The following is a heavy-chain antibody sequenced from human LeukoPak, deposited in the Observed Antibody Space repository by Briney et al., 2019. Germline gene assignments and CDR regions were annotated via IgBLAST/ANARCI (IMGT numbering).Heavy chain of an antibody. D-gene: IGHD3-10*01. V-gene: IGHV3-23*01. Sequence: GGSLRLSCAASGFTFSTYAMTWVRQAPGKGLEWVSLISGTGGSTYYADSVKGRFTISRDNSKNTLYLQMNSLRAEDTAIYYCAKDLVTGSLDYWGQGTLVTVSS. CDR3: AKDLVTGSLDY. J-gene: IGHJ4*02. CDR2: ISGTGGST. CDR1: GFTFSTYA.